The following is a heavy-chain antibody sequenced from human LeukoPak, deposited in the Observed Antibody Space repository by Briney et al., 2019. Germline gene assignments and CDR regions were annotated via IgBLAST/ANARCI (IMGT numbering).Heavy chain of an antibody. D-gene: IGHD2-2*02. Sequence: QTGGSLRLSCAASGFTFSSYWMSWVRQAPGKGLEWVANIKQDGSEKYYVDSVKGRFTISRDNAKNSLYLQMNSLRAEDTAVYYWARDQTNLGYCSSTSCYTSYYGMDVWGQGTTVTVSS. J-gene: IGHJ6*02. V-gene: IGHV3-7*01. CDR3: ARDQTNLGYCSSTSCYTSYYGMDV. CDR2: IKQDGSEK. CDR1: GFTFSSYW.